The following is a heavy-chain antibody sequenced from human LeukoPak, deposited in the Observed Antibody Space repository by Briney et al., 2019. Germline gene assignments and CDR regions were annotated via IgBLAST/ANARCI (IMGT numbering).Heavy chain of an antibody. CDR1: GFTFSSYS. V-gene: IGHV3-21*01. J-gene: IGHJ4*02. CDR3: ARERKDSSGYYYGIDY. D-gene: IGHD3-22*01. Sequence: PGGSLRLSCAASGFTFSSYSMNWVRQAPGKGLEWVSSISSSSSYIYYADSVKGRFTISRDNAKNSLYLQMNSLRAEDTAVYYCARERKDSSGYYYGIDYWGQGTLVTVSS. CDR2: ISSSSSYI.